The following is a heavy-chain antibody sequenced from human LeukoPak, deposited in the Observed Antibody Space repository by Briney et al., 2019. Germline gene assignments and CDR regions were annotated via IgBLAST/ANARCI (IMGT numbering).Heavy chain of an antibody. V-gene: IGHV3-48*01. CDR3: ARNYDFWSGYPTYYYYGMDV. CDR1: GFTFSIFA. J-gene: IGHJ6*02. CDR2: ISSSSNTM. D-gene: IGHD3-3*01. Sequence: GGSLRLSCAASGFTFSIFAMIWVRQAPGKGLEWLSYISSSSNTMYYADSVKGRFTISRDNSKNTLYLQMNSLRAEDTAVYYCARNYDFWSGYPTYYYYGMDVWGQGTTVTVSS.